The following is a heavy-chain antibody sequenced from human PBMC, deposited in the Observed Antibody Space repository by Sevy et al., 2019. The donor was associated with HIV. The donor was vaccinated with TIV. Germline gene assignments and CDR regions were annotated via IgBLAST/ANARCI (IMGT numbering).Heavy chain of an antibody. J-gene: IGHJ4*02. CDR2: FDPEDGET. CDR1: GYTLTKLS. D-gene: IGHD3-22*01. Sequence: ASVKVSCKVSGYTLTKLSMHWVRQAPGKGLEWMGSFDPEDGETIYQHKLKGRVTMTEDTSTDTAYMELSSLRSEDTAVYYCATTKDYYEDSGSPFDYWGQGTLVTVS. V-gene: IGHV1-24*01. CDR3: ATTKDYYEDSGSPFDY.